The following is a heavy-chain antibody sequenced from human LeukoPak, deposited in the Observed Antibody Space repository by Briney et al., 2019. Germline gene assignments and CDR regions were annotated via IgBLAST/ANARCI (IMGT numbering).Heavy chain of an antibody. CDR1: GGSISSYY. CDR2: IYYSGST. D-gene: IGHD2-15*01. V-gene: IGHV4-59*01. CDR3: ARERDSLNYFDY. Sequence: KTSETLSLTCTVSGGSISSYYWSWIRQPPGKGLEWIGYIYYSGSTNYNPSLKSRVTISVDTSKNQFSLKLSSVTAADTAVYYCARERDSLNYFDYWGQGTLVTVSS. J-gene: IGHJ4*02.